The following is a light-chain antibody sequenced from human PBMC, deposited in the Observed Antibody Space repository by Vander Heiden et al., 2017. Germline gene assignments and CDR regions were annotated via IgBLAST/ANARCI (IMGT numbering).Light chain of an antibody. V-gene: IGKV1-13*02. CDR2: DAS. CDR1: QGISSA. Sequence: AIQLTQSPSSLSASVGDRVTITCRASQGISSALAWYQQKPGKAPKLLIYDASSLESGVPSRFSGSGSGTDFTLTISSLQPEDFATYYCQQCNSYPRGFTFGPGTKVDIK. CDR3: QQCNSYPRGFT. J-gene: IGKJ3*01.